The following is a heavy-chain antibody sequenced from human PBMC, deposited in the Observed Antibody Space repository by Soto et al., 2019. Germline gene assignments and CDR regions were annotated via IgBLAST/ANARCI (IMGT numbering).Heavy chain of an antibody. CDR1: GLTLSSDG. J-gene: IGHJ4*02. CDR2: ISSSSSYI. D-gene: IGHD1-1*01. CDR3: ARLERVSLDY. Sequence: GGSLRLSCAASGLTLSSDGMNWFRQVPGKGLEWVSSISSSSSYIYYADSVKGRFTISRDNTKNLVYLQMNSLRAEDTAVYYCARLERVSLDYWGRGTLVTVSS. V-gene: IGHV3-21*01.